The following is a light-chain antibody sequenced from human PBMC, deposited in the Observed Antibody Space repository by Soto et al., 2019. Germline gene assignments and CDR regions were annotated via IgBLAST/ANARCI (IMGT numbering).Light chain of an antibody. CDR2: EVS. J-gene: IGLJ2*01. V-gene: IGLV2-14*01. CDR3: SSYTRSSTLV. CDR1: SSDVGGYNY. Sequence: QSVLTQPASVSGSPGQSITISCTGTSSDVGGYNYVSWYQQHPGIAPKLMISEVSNRPSGVSNRFSGSKSGNTASLTISGLQAEDEADYYCSSYTRSSTLVFGGGTKLTVL.